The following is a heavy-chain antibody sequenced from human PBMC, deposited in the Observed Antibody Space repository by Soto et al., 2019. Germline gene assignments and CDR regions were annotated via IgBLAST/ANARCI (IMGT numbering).Heavy chain of an antibody. Sequence: EVQLVESGGGLVQPGGSLRLYCAASGFSFSSYWMSWVRQAPGKGLEWVTNINQDGSKKYYVDSVEGRFTISRESAKNSLHLQMNSLRAEDTAVYYCTREGSGLRLHAGDLSLVGAIDIWGQGTMVTVSS. V-gene: IGHV3-7*01. CDR3: TREGSGLRLHAGDLSLVGAIDI. CDR1: GFSFSSYW. D-gene: IGHD3-16*02. J-gene: IGHJ3*02. CDR2: INQDGSKK.